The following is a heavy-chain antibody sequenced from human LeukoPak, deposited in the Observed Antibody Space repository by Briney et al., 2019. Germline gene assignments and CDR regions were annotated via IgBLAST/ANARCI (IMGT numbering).Heavy chain of an antibody. CDR2: ISGSGGST. D-gene: IGHD3-22*01. V-gene: IGHV3-23*01. Sequence: PGGSLGLSCAASGFTFSSYAMSWVRQAPGKGLEWVSAISGSGGSTYYADSVKGRFTISRDNSKNTLYLQMNSLRAEDTAVYYCAGPPSYYYDSSGYYYMYWGQGTLVTVSS. CDR1: GFTFSSYA. CDR3: AGPPSYYYDSSGYYYMY. J-gene: IGHJ4*02.